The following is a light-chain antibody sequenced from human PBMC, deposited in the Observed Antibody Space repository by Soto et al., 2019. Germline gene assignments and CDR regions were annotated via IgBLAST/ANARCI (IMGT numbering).Light chain of an antibody. Sequence: QAVVTQSPSASASLGASVKLTCTLDSGHSSYPIAWHQQQPQKGPRFLMRLNSDGSHNKGDGIPNRFSGSSSGAERYLTISSLQSEDEADYFCQTWGSGDWVFGGGTKLTVL. CDR2: LNSDGSH. CDR1: SGHSSYP. J-gene: IGLJ3*02. CDR3: QTWGSGDWV. V-gene: IGLV4-69*02.